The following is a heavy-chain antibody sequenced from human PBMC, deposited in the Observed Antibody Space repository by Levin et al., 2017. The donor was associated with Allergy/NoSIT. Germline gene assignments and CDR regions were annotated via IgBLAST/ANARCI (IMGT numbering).Heavy chain of an antibody. D-gene: IGHD5-18*01. CDR1: GFTVSNNY. CDR3: AIYSYGSFDF. CDR2: IYAGSLT. V-gene: IGHV3-53*01. Sequence: GGSLRLFCAASGFTVSNNYMSWVRQAPGKGLEWVSVIYAGSLTYYADSVKGRFTISRDNSKNTLYLQMNSLRAEDTAVYYCAIYSYGSFDFWGQGTMVTVSS. J-gene: IGHJ3*01.